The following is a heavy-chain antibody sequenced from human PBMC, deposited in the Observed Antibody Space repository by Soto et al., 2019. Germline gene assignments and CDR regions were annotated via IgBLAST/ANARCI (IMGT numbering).Heavy chain of an antibody. CDR1: GGTFSSYA. V-gene: IGHV1-18*01. D-gene: IGHD6-13*01. CDR2: ISAYNGNT. Sequence: ASVKVSCKASGGTFSSYAISWVRQAPGQGLEWMGWISAYNGNTNYAQKLQGRVTMTTDTSTSTAYMELRSLRSDDTAVYYCARNKRAAAGTTYDYWGQGTLVTVSS. CDR3: ARNKRAAAGTTYDY. J-gene: IGHJ4*02.